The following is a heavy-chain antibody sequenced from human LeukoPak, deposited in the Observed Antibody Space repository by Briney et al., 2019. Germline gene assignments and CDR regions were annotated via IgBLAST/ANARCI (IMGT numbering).Heavy chain of an antibody. J-gene: IGHJ4*02. CDR1: GYTFTSYD. D-gene: IGHD6-13*01. V-gene: IGHV1-8*01. CDR3: ARGGIAAAGVDY. CDR2: MNPNSGNT. Sequence: ASVKVSCKASGYTFTSYDINWVRQATGQGLEWMGWMNPNSGNTGYAEKFQGRVTTTRDTSMSTVCMELSSLTSEDTAVYYCARGGIAAAGVDYWGQGTLVTVSS.